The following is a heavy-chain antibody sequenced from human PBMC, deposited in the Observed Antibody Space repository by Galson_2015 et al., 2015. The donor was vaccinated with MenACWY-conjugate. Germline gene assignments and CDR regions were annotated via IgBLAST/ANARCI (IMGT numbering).Heavy chain of an antibody. CDR2: MWFDGSKT. CDR3: ARINGDYAVDI. Sequence: SLRLSCAASGFAFSRYGMHWVRQAPGRGLEWVATMWFDGSKTYYTEYVKGRFTISRDNSKNTLYLEMNSLRAEDTAVYYCARINGDYAVDIWGQGTVVTASS. V-gene: IGHV3-33*01. CDR1: GFAFSRYG. D-gene: IGHD2-21*02. J-gene: IGHJ3*02.